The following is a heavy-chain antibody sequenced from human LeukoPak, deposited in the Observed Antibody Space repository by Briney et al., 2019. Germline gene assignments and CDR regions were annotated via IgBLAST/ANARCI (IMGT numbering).Heavy chain of an antibody. J-gene: IGHJ5*02. CDR2: IYYSGST. D-gene: IGHD3-3*01. V-gene: IGHV4-39*07. Sequence: SETLSLTCTVSGGSISSSSFYWGWIRQPPGKGLEWIGSIYYSGSTYYNPSLKSRVTISVDTSKNQFSLKLSSVTAADTAVYYCARDFWSGYNWFDPWGQGTLVTVSS. CDR1: GGSISSSSFY. CDR3: ARDFWSGYNWFDP.